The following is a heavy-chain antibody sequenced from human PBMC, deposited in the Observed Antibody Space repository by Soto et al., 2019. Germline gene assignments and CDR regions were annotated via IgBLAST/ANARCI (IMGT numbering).Heavy chain of an antibody. CDR2: ISGSGGST. Sequence: HPGGSLRLSCAASGFTFSSYAMSWVRQAPGKGLEWVSAISGSGGSTYYADSVKGRFTSSRDNSKNTLYLQMNSLRAEDTAVYYCAKDFKHYYDSSADEVYWGQGILVTVSS. V-gene: IGHV3-23*01. J-gene: IGHJ4*02. CDR1: GFTFSSYA. D-gene: IGHD3-22*01. CDR3: AKDFKHYYDSSADEVY.